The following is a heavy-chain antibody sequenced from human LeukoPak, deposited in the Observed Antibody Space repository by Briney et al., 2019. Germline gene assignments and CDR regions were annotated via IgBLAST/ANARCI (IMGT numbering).Heavy chain of an antibody. J-gene: IGHJ4*02. D-gene: IGHD3-3*01. V-gene: IGHV4-39*01. Sequence: SETLSLTCTVSGVSLSSSSYYWGWIRPPPGKGREWWGCIYYCGSTYYNPSLKSRVTISVDTSKNQFSLKLSSVTAADTAVYYCARQIAYYDFWSGYFFDSWGQGTLVTVSS. CDR3: ARQIAYYDFWSGYFFDS. CDR1: GVSLSSSSYY. CDR2: IYYCGST.